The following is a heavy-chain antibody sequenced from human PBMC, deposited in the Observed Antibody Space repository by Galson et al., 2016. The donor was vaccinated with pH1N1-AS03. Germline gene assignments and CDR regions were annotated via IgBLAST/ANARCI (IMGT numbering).Heavy chain of an antibody. V-gene: IGHV3-23*01. D-gene: IGHD2-2*01. CDR2: ISGSGTGT. CDR1: GFTFSIYA. CDR3: AKRGGLPSEGMTYFDS. J-gene: IGHJ4*02. Sequence: SLRLSCAASGFTFSIYAMSWVRQAPGKGLEWVSTISGSGTGTYYADSVRGRFTISRDNPENTLYLQMNSLRAEDTAVYYCAKRGGLPSEGMTYFDSWGQGTLVTVFS.